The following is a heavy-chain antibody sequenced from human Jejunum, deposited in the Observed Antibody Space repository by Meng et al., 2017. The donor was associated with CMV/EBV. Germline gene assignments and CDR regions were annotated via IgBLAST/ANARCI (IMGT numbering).Heavy chain of an antibody. CDR2: IKEEGSEK. V-gene: IGHV3-7*01. J-gene: IGHJ6*02. CDR3: ARDRLKLYSSSDNYPHYYIMDV. D-gene: IGHD6-6*01. Sequence: MNWVRQAPGKGREWVANIKEEGSEKDYVDSVKGRFTISRDNAKNSLYLQMNSLRAEDTAVYYCARDRLKLYSSSDNYPHYYIMDVWGQGTTVTVSS.